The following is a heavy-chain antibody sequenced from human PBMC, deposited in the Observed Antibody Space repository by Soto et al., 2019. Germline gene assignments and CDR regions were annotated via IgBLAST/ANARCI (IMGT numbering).Heavy chain of an antibody. V-gene: IGHV3-30*01. CDR2: IGADGTHK. D-gene: IGHD1-26*01. J-gene: IGHJ4*02. CDR3: ARDVRVGEPDYFDD. CDR1: GFIIPCCA. Sequence: QVRLVESGGGVVQPGRSLRLSCAASGFIIPCCAIHWIRQSPGKGLEWVAVIGADGTHKYYGDSVQGRFTISRDTSQNMVFLQMDCLTAEDTALYYCARDVRVGEPDYFDDWGQGTLVSVTS.